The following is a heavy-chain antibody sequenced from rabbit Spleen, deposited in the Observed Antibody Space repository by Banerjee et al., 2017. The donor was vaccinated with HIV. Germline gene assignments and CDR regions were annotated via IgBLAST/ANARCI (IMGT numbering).Heavy chain of an antibody. V-gene: IGHV1S40*01. CDR3: ARDTGSSFSSYGMDL. Sequence: QSLEESGGGLVQPEGSLALTCKASGFTISSSYYMCWVRQAPGKGLEWIGCIYTGSGGSTYYASWATGRFTISKTSSTTVTLQLTSLTAADTATYFCARDTGSSFSSYGMDLWGPGTLVTVS. D-gene: IGHD8-1*01. CDR2: IYTGSGGST. CDR1: GFTISSSYY. J-gene: IGHJ6*01.